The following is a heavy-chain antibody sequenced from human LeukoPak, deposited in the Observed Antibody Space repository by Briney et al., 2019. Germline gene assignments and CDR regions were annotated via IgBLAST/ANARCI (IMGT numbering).Heavy chain of an antibody. CDR1: VGTFSSYA. D-gene: IGHD1-7*01. CDR2: IIPIFGTA. Sequence: GSSVKVSCKASVGTFSSYAISWVRQAPGQGLEWMGGIIPIFGTANYAQKFQGRVTITTDESTSTAYMELSSLRSEDTAVYYCARGRAITGTTSGYYFDYWGQGTLVTVSS. V-gene: IGHV1-69*05. J-gene: IGHJ4*02. CDR3: ARGRAITGTTSGYYFDY.